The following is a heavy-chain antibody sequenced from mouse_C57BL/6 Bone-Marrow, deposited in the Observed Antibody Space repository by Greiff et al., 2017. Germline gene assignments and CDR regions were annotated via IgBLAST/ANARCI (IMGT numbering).Heavy chain of an antibody. Sequence: VQLHQSGAELARPGASVKLSCKASGYTFTSYGISWVKQSTGQGLEWIGEIYPRSGNTYYNEKFKGKATLTADKASSTAYMELSSLTSEDSAVYFCEREGAKFITTVDLDYWGQGTTLTVSS. V-gene: IGHV1-81*01. J-gene: IGHJ2*01. CDR1: GYTFTSYG. D-gene: IGHD1-1*01. CDR3: EREGAKFITTVDLDY. CDR2: IYPRSGNT.